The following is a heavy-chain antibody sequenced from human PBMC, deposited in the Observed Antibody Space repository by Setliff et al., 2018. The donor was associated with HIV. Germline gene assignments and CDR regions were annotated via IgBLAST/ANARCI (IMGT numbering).Heavy chain of an antibody. V-gene: IGHV5-51*01. CDR1: GYSFTNYW. CDR2: ISPDDSDT. CDR3: ARREGRFGEASMDV. J-gene: IGHJ6*03. Sequence: PGESLKISCKGSGYSFTNYWISWVRQMPGKGLEWMGIISPDDSDTRYSPSFQGQVTISADKSISTAYLQWSSLKASDTAMYYCARREGRFGEASMDVWGKGTTVTVSS. D-gene: IGHD3-10*01.